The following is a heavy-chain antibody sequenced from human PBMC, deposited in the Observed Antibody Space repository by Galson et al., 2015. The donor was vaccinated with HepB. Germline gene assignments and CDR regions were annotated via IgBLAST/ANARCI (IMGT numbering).Heavy chain of an antibody. J-gene: IGHJ4*02. V-gene: IGHV3-23*01. Sequence: SLRLSCAASGFTFTSHSMAWVRQAPGEGLEWVSTIGASGVTKVYADSVKGRFTISRDNSENTLYLQVDSVRDADTAVYYCAKESSDWYYFDYWGQGTLVTVSS. D-gene: IGHD6-19*01. CDR2: IGASGVTK. CDR3: AKESSDWYYFDY. CDR1: GFTFTSHS.